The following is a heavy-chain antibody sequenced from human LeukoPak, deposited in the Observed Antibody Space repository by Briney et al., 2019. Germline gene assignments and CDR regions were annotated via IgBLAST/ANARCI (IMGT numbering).Heavy chain of an antibody. V-gene: IGHV3-21*01. CDR3: ARGSRGSSTFSYYYYMDV. CDR1: GFTFSSYS. D-gene: IGHD6-6*01. Sequence: PGGSLRLSCAASGFTFSSYSMNWVRQAPGKGLEWVSSISSSSSYKDYADSVKGRFTISRDNAKNSLYLQMNSLRAEDTAVYYCARGSRGSSTFSYYYYMDVWGKGTTVTVSS. J-gene: IGHJ6*03. CDR2: ISSSSSYK.